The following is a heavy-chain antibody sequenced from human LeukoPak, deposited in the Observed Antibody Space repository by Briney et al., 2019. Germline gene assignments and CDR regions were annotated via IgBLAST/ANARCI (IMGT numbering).Heavy chain of an antibody. D-gene: IGHD6-13*01. Sequence: PSETLSLTCTVSGGSISSHYWSWIRQPPGKGPEWIGYIYYSGSTNYNPSLKSRVTISVDTSKNQFSLKLSSVTAADTAVYYCAREIAAAGRFDYWGQGTLVTVSS. CDR1: GGSISSHY. CDR3: AREIAAAGRFDY. V-gene: IGHV4-59*11. J-gene: IGHJ4*02. CDR2: IYYSGST.